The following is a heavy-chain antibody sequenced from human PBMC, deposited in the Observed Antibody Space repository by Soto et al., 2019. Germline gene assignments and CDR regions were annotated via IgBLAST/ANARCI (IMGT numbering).Heavy chain of an antibody. CDR1: GYTFTSYG. D-gene: IGHD6-19*01. J-gene: IGHJ5*02. V-gene: IGHV1-18*01. CDR2: ISAYNGNT. CDR3: AKYLWLVPHNWFDP. Sequence: ASVKVSCKASGYTFTSYGISWVRQAPGQGLEWMGWISAYNGNTNYAQKLQGRVTMTTDTSTSTAYMELRSLRSDDTAVYYCAKYLWLVPHNWFDPWGQGTLVTVSS.